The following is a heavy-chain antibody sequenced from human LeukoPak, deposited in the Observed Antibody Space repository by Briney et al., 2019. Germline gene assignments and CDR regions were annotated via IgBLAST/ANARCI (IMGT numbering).Heavy chain of an antibody. V-gene: IGHV3-7*03. Sequence: GGSLRLSCAASGFTFSSYWMSWVRQAPGKGLEWVANIKQDGNEKYYVDSVKGRFTISRDNAKNSLYLQMNSLRAEDTAVYSCAKDKAYSIYYYGMDVWGQGTTVTVSS. D-gene: IGHD2-21*01. CDR3: AKDKAYSIYYYGMDV. CDR1: GFTFSSYW. CDR2: IKQDGNEK. J-gene: IGHJ6*02.